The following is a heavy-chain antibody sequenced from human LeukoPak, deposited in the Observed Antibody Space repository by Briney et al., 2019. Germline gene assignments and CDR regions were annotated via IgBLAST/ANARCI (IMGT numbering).Heavy chain of an antibody. J-gene: IGHJ4*02. CDR2: ISYDGSNK. V-gene: IGHV3-30*03. Sequence: GRSLRLSCAASGFTFSSYGMHWVRQAPGKGLEWVAVISYDGSNKYYADSVKGRFTISRDNSKNTLYLQMNSLRAEDTAVYYCARPRRDGYNYVPLFDYWGQGTLVTVSS. D-gene: IGHD5-24*01. CDR1: GFTFSSYG. CDR3: ARPRRDGYNYVPLFDY.